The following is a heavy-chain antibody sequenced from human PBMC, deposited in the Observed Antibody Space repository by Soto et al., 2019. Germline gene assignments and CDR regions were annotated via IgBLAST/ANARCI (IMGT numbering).Heavy chain of an antibody. CDR3: ARDPRSSPLDAFDI. CDR2: IYSGGST. CDR1: GFTVSSNY. D-gene: IGHD6-6*01. Sequence: GGSLRLSCAASGFTVSSNYMSWVRQAPGKGLEWVSVIYSGGSTYYADSVKGRFTISRDNSKNTLYLQMNSLRAEDTAVYYCARDPRSSPLDAFDIWGQGTMVTVSS. V-gene: IGHV3-53*01. J-gene: IGHJ3*02.